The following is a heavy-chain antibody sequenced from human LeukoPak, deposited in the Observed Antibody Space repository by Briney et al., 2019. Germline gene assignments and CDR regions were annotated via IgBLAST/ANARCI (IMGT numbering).Heavy chain of an antibody. CDR2: IYYSGST. CDR3: ASPRIAVAGTDGAFDI. Sequence: SETLSLTCTVSGGSISSSSYYWGWIRQPPGKGLEWIGSIYYSGSTYYNPSLKSRVTISVDTSKNQFSLKLSSVTAADTAVYYCASPRIAVAGTDGAFDIWGQGTLVTVSS. D-gene: IGHD6-19*01. J-gene: IGHJ4*02. V-gene: IGHV4-39*07. CDR1: GGSISSSSYY.